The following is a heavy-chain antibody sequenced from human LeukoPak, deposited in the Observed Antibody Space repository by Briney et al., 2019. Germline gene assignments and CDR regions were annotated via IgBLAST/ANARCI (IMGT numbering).Heavy chain of an antibody. CDR1: GFTLSDYY. V-gene: IGHV3-11*01. CDR2: ISSSGSTK. CDR3: ARAPVTSCSGVLCYPFDY. Sequence: GSLRLSCVASGFTLSDYYMSWIRQAPGKGLEWISFISSSGSTKYYADSVKGRFTISRDTTQNSLFLQMNSLRAEDAAVYYCARAPVTSCSGVLCYPFDYWGQGTLVTVSS. D-gene: IGHD2-15*01. J-gene: IGHJ4*02.